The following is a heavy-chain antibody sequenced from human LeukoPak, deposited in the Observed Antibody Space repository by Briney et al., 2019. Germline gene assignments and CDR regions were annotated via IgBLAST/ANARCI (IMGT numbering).Heavy chain of an antibody. CDR1: GGPFSSYA. V-gene: IGHV1-69*06. CDR3: ARSSIIAAAGPYYFDY. J-gene: IGHJ4*02. D-gene: IGHD6-13*01. CDR2: IIPIFGTA. Sequence: SVKVSCKASGGPFSSYAISWVRQAPGQGLEWMGGIIPIFGTANYAQKFQGRVTITADKSTSTAYMELSSLRSEDTAVYYCARSSIIAAAGPYYFDYWGQGTLVTVSS.